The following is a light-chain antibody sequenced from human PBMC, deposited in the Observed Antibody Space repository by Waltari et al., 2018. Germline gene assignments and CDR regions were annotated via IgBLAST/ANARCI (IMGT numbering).Light chain of an antibody. J-gene: IGKJ4*01. CDR3: QHYNKLPLT. CDR2: GAS. Sequence: EIVMTQSPAILSVSQGEGATLSCRASPSVGSSLAWYQQKPGQAPRLLIFGASTRATGIAARFSGSGSGTEFTLSITSLQSEDSALYFCQHYNKLPLTFGGGTKVEIK. V-gene: IGKV3-15*01. CDR1: PSVGSS.